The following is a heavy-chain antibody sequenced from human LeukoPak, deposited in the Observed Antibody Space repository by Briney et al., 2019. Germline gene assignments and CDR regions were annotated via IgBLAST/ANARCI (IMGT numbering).Heavy chain of an antibody. Sequence: SETLSLTCAVYGGSFSGYYWSWIRQPPGKGLEWIGEINHSGSTNYNPSLKSRVTISVDTSKNQFSLKLSSVTAADTAVYYCASRAERYYYDSSGYYGYWGQGTLVTVSS. CDR3: ASRAERYYYDSSGYYGY. CDR1: GGSFSGYY. V-gene: IGHV4-34*01. J-gene: IGHJ4*02. CDR2: INHSGST. D-gene: IGHD3-22*01.